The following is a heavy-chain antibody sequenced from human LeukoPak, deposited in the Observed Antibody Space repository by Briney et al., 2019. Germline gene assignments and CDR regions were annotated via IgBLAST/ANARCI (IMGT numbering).Heavy chain of an antibody. J-gene: IGHJ4*02. CDR1: GNTFISYD. Sequence: ASVKVSCKASGNTFISYDINWVRQATGQGLEWMGWMNPNSGITGYAQKFQGRVSMTRNTSIGTAYMELSSLKSEDTAVYYCARGLYYYDSNGRTPYDYWGQGTLVTVSS. D-gene: IGHD3-22*01. CDR3: ARGLYYYDSNGRTPYDY. V-gene: IGHV1-8*01. CDR2: MNPNSGIT.